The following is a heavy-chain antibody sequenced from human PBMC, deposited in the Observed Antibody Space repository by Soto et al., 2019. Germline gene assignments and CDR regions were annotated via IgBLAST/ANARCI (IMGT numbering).Heavy chain of an antibody. Sequence: TPGKRLEWIRFIDHSVSAYYNPSLRSRVTISVDRSNNQFSLKLISATAADTAVYYCARALQYFFNSSGNTMGAHFPVVPWAQGTLAT. D-gene: IGHD3-22*01. J-gene: IGHJ5*02. CDR3: ARALQYFFNSSGNTMGAHFPVVP. CDR2: IDHSVSA. V-gene: IGHV4-30-2*01.